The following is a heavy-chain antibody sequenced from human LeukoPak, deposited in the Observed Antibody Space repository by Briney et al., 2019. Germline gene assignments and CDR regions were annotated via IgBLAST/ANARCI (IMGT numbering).Heavy chain of an antibody. J-gene: IGHJ6*02. D-gene: IGHD2-15*01. CDR2: IYHSGST. CDR1: GDSISSDGYS. V-gene: IGHV4-30-2*01. CDR3: ARETRYCSGGSCYSGMDV. Sequence: SQTLSLTCAVSGDSISSDGYSWSWIRQPPGKGLEWIGYIYHSGSTYYTPSLESRVTISVDRSKNRFSLKLSSVTAADTAVYYCARETRYCSGGSCYSGMDVWGQGTTVTVSS.